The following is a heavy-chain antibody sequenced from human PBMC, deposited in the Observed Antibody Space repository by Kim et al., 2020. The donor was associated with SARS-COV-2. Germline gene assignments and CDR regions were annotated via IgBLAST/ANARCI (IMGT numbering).Heavy chain of an antibody. V-gene: IGHV3-43*02. D-gene: IGHD3-3*01. J-gene: IGHJ4*02. CDR3: VKDNSDIWSGYYTFDY. Sequence: GVSLRLSCAASGCTFDDYAMHWVRQAPGKGLEWVSLISGDGDNTNYADSVKGRFTISRDKSKNSLYLQMNSLTTEDTALYYCVKDNSDIWSGYYTFDYWGQGTLVTVSS. CDR2: ISGDGDNT. CDR1: GCTFDDYA.